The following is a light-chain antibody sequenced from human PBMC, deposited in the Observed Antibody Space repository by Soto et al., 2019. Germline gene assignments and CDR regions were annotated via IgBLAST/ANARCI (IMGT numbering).Light chain of an antibody. CDR1: QSVRNN. J-gene: IGKJ2*01. Sequence: EIVMSQSPATLSVSPGERATLSCRASQSVRNNLAWYQQRPGQAPRLLMYGASTRPSGIPARFTGGGSGTDSTLTITSLQSEDFAVYYCQQYDSYMYAFGQGTKVEI. CDR2: GAS. CDR3: QQYDSYMYA. V-gene: IGKV3-15*01.